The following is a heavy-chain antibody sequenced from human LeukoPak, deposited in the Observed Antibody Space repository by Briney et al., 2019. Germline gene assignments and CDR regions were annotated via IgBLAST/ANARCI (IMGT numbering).Heavy chain of an antibody. CDR1: GYRFTDYW. CDR3: ARNGEVVPAPTGFDP. D-gene: IGHD2-2*01. CDR2: IYPGDSHT. J-gene: IGHJ5*02. V-gene: IGHV5-51*01. Sequence: GESLKISCKGSGYRFTDYWIAWVRQMPGKGLEWMGIIYPGDSHTTYSPSFQGQVTISADKSISTAYLQWSSLKASDTAMYYCARNGEVVPAPTGFDPWGQGTLVTVSS.